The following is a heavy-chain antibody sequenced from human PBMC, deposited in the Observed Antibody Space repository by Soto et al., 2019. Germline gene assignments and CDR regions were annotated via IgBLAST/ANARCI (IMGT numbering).Heavy chain of an antibody. D-gene: IGHD2-15*01. J-gene: IGHJ4*02. CDR2: ISRSSSYI. V-gene: IGHV3-21*01. CDR3: GAATGAY. Sequence: EVPLVESGGGLVKPGGSLRLSCAASGFTFSSYTMNWVRQAPGKGLEWVSSISRSSSYIYFADSVKGRFTISRDNAKTALYLQMNSLRAEDTAVYYCGAATGAYWGQGTLVTVSS. CDR1: GFTFSSYT.